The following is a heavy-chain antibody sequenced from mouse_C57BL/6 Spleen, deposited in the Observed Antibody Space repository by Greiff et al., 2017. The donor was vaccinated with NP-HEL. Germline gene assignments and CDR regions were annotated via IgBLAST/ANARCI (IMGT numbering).Heavy chain of an antibody. CDR1: GFTFSSYT. CDR2: ISGGGGNT. CDR3: ARHGGTTVVERTAWFAY. J-gene: IGHJ3*01. V-gene: IGHV5-9*01. Sequence: EVHLVESGGGLVKPGGSLKLSCAASGFTFSSYTMSWVRQTPEKRLEWVATISGGGGNTSSPDSVKGRFTISRDNAKNTLYLQMSSLRSEDTALYYCARHGGTTVVERTAWFAYWGQGTLVTVSA. D-gene: IGHD1-1*01.